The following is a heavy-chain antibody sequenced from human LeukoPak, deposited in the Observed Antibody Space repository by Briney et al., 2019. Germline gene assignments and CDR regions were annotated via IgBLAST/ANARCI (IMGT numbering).Heavy chain of an antibody. D-gene: IGHD2-15*01. CDR1: GFTFSSYA. CDR2: ISYDGSNK. J-gene: IGHJ5*02. CDR3: ARDLLPGYCSGGSCYSGWFDP. V-gene: IGHV3-30-3*01. Sequence: GSLRLSCAASGFTFSSYAMHWVRQAPGKGLEWVAVISYDGSNKYYADSVKGRFTISRDNSKNTLYLQMNSLRAEDTAVYYCARDLLPGYCSGGSCYSGWFDPWGQGTLVTVSS.